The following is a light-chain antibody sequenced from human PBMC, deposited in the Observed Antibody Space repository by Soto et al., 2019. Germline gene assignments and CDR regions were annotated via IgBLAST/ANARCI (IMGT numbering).Light chain of an antibody. CDR2: EGN. Sequence: QSALTQPASVSGSPGQSITISCTGTSSGVGSYNLVSCYQQHPGKAPKLMIYEGNKRPSGVSNRFSGSKSANTASLTISGLQTEDEADYYCCSYARTNTVVFGTGTKVTVL. J-gene: IGLJ1*01. CDR1: SSGVGSYNL. V-gene: IGLV2-23*01. CDR3: CSYARTNTVV.